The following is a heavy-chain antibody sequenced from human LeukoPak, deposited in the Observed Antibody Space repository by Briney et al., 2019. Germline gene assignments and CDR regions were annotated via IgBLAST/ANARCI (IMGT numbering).Heavy chain of an antibody. V-gene: IGHV3-21*01. CDR3: AMLRCSSTSCYLYYYYYYMDV. J-gene: IGHJ6*03. CDR2: ISSSSSYI. D-gene: IGHD2-2*01. CDR1: GFTFSSYS. Sequence: PGGSLRLSCAASGFTFSSYSMNWVRQAPGKGLEWVSSISSSSSYIYYADSVKGRFTISRDNAKNSLYLQMNSLRAEDTAVYYCAMLRCSSTSCYLYYYYYYMDVWGKGTTVTVSS.